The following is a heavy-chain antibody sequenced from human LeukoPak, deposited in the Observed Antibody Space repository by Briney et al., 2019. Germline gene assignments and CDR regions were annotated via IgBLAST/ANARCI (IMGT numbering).Heavy chain of an antibody. Sequence: PGGSLRLSCAASGFTFSTYAMHWVRQAPDKGLEWVAVISYDGSNKYYADSVKGRFTISRDNSKNTLYLQMNSLRAEDTAVYYCAREVSWYGYSGYENYYYYMDVWGKGTTVTVSS. D-gene: IGHD5-12*01. V-gene: IGHV3-30*04. CDR2: ISYDGSNK. J-gene: IGHJ6*03. CDR3: AREVSWYGYSGYENYYYYMDV. CDR1: GFTFSTYA.